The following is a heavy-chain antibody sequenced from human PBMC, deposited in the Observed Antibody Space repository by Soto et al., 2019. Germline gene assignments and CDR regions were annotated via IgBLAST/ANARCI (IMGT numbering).Heavy chain of an antibody. Sequence: WETLSLTCIGSGGSVSSGSHYWSWIRQPPGRGLEWIGYIHQRGTTNYNPSLKSRVTISVETAKNQFSLKLNSVTAADTAMFYCARGGGYCSGTSCYTYFFDYWGQGTLVTVSS. D-gene: IGHD2-2*01. V-gene: IGHV4-61*01. CDR1: GGSVSSGSHY. CDR2: IHQRGTT. CDR3: ARGGGYCSGTSCYTYFFDY. J-gene: IGHJ4*02.